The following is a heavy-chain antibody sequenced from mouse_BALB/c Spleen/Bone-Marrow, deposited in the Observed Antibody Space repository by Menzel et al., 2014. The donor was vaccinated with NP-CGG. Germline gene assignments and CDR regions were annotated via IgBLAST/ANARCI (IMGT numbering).Heavy chain of an antibody. CDR3: ARYDGFAY. J-gene: IGHJ3*01. V-gene: IGHV1S130*01. CDR2: IHPNSGNT. CDR1: GYTSTSSW. D-gene: IGHD2-14*01. Sequence: VQLQQSGSVLVRPGASVKLSCKASGYTSTSSWMHWAKQRPGQGLEWIGEIHPNSGNTNYNEKFKGKATLTVDTSSSTAYVDLSSLTSEDSAVYYCARYDGFAYWGQGTLVTVSA.